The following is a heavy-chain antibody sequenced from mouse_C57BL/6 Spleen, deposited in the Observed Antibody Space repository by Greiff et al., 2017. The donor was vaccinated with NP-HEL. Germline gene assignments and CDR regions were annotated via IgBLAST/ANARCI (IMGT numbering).Heavy chain of an antibody. CDR2: ISGGGGNT. CDR1: GFTFSSYT. V-gene: IGHV5-9*01. J-gene: IGHJ4*01. CDR3: ARRRPLYAMDY. Sequence: EVQVVESGGGLVKPGGSLKLSCAASGFTFSSYTMSWVRQTPEKRLEWVATISGGGGNTYYPDSVKGRFTISRDNAKNTLYLQMSSLRSEDTALYYCARRRPLYAMDYWGQGTSVTVSS.